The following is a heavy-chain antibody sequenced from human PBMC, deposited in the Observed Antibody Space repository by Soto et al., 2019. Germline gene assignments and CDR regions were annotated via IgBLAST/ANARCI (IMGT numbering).Heavy chain of an antibody. D-gene: IGHD5-12*01. CDR1: GYGFTSHW. Sequence: PGESLKISCKGSGYGFTSHWIVWVRQMPGKGLEWMGIIYPADSDTRYSPSFQGQVTISADKSITTAYLQWSSLEASDTAMYYCARLVVDKEYLYYFMDVWGEGTTVIVSS. CDR3: ARLVVDKEYLYYFMDV. J-gene: IGHJ6*03. V-gene: IGHV5-51*01. CDR2: IYPADSDT.